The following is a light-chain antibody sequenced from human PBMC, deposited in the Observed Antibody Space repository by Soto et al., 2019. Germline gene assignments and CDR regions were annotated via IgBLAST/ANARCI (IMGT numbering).Light chain of an antibody. CDR2: GAS. CDR3: QQYGNSRGT. CDR1: QSVSSSY. V-gene: IGKV3-20*01. Sequence: VMTQAPATLSVSPGDRATLSCRASQSVSSSYLAWYQQKPGQAPRLLIYGASSRATGIPDRFSGSGSGTDFTLTISGLEPEDSAVYYCQQYGNSRGTFGQGTKVDI. J-gene: IGKJ1*01.